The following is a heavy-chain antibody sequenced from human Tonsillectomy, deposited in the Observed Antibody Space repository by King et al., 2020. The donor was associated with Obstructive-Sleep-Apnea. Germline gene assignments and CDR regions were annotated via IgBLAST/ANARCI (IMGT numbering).Heavy chain of an antibody. D-gene: IGHD3-9*01. CDR2: ISYDSNTI. J-gene: IGHJ4*02. CDR1: GFTFSDYY. Sequence: VQLVESGGGLVKPGGSLRLSCAASGFTFSDYYMSWIRQAPGQGLEWVSYISYDSNTIYYADSVKGRFTISRDNAKNSLYLRMNSLRAEDTAVYYCASSTTIIRGYFDYWGQGTLVTVSS. CDR3: ASSTTIIRGYFDY. V-gene: IGHV3-11*01.